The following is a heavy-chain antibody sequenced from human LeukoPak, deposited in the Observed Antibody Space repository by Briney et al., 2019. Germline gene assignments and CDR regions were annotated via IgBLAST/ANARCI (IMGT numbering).Heavy chain of an antibody. V-gene: IGHV3-21*01. D-gene: IGHD6-19*01. CDR3: ARVASDSSGWYHFDY. CDR2: ISSSSSYI. CDR1: GFTFSSYS. J-gene: IGHJ4*02. Sequence: GGTLRLSCATSGFTFSSYSMNWVRQAPGKGLEWVSSISSSSSYIYYADSVKGRFTISRDNAKNSLYLQMNSLRAEDTAVYYCARVASDSSGWYHFDYWGQGTLVTVSS.